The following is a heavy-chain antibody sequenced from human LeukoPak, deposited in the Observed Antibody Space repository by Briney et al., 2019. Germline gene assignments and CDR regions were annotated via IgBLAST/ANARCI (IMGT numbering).Heavy chain of an antibody. CDR2: ISGSGGST. D-gene: IGHD3-22*01. J-gene: IGHJ6*02. CDR1: GFTFSSYA. Sequence: GGSLRLSCAASGFTFSSYAMSWVRQAPGKGLEWVSAISGSGGSTYYADSVKGRFTISRDNSKNTLYLQMNSLRAEDTAVYYCARAYDSSGYYPYYYYYGMDVWGQGTTVTVSS. V-gene: IGHV3-23*01. CDR3: ARAYDSSGYYPYYYYYGMDV.